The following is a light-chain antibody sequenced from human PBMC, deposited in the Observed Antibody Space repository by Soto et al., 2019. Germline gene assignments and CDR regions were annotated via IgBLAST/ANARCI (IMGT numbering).Light chain of an antibody. CDR2: KAS. CDR1: QSISSW. V-gene: IGKV1-5*03. CDR3: QQYNSYSWT. J-gene: IGKJ1*01. Sequence: DIQMTQSPSTLSASVGDRGTITCRAIQSISSWLAWYQQKPGKAPKLLIYKASSLESGVPSRFSGSGSGTEFTLTISSLQPDDFATYYCQQYNSYSWTFGQGTKVDIK.